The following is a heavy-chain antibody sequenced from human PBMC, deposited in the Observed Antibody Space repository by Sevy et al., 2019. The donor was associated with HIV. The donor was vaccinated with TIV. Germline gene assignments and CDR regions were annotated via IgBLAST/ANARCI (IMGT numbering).Heavy chain of an antibody. D-gene: IGHD3-3*01. J-gene: IGHJ3*02. CDR3: ARDRVLRFLEWLLGDAFDI. CDR1: GFTFSSYS. V-gene: IGHV3-48*02. Sequence: QAGGSLRLSCAASGFTFSSYSMNWVRQAPGKGLEWVSYISSSSSTIYYADSVKGRFTISRDNAKNSLYLQMNSLRDEDTAVYYCARDRVLRFLEWLLGDAFDIWGQGTMVTVSS. CDR2: ISSSSSTI.